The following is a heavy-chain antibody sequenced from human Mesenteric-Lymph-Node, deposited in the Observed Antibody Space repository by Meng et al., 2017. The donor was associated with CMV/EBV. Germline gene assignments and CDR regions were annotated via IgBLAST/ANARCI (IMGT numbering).Heavy chain of an antibody. CDR1: GVSVTSGAYH. CDR2: IYGTGIT. J-gene: IGHJ4*02. V-gene: IGHV4-61*08. CDR3: AKSRSSTPGIVDD. Sequence: QGQRQESGPGLVKASETLSLTCIVSGVSVTSGAYHWSWIRQSPGKGLEWIGYIYGTGITIYNPSLKSRVTILLETSKNQFSLKLNSVTTADTAVYYCAKSRSSTPGIVDDWGQGTLVTVSS. D-gene: IGHD2/OR15-2a*01.